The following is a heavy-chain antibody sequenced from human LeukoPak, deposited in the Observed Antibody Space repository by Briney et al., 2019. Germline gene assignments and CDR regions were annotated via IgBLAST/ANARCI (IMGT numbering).Heavy chain of an antibody. D-gene: IGHD2-21*02. CDR1: GGTFSSYA. V-gene: IGHV1-69*06. J-gene: IGHJ6*03. CDR2: IIPIFGTA. CDR3: AVCGGDCKPYYYYMDV. Sequence: GASVKVSCKASGGTFSSYAISWVRQAAGQGHEWMGGIIPIFGTANYAQKFQGRVTITADKSTSTAYMELSSLRSEDTAVYYCAVCGGDCKPYYYYMDVWGKGTTLTVSS.